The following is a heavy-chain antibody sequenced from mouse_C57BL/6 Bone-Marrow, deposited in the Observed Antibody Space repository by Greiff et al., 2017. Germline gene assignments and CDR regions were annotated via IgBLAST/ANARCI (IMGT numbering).Heavy chain of an antibody. CDR3: ARNGAADESDY. Sequence: QVQLQQSGAVLARPGASVKLSCKASGYTFTSYGIRWVKQRPGQGLEWIGAIYPRSGTTYYNEKFKGKATVTADKSSSTAYMELRSLTSEDVAVYCCARNGAADESDYWGQGTTLTVSS. CDR2: IYPRSGTT. V-gene: IGHV1-81*01. CDR1: GYTFTSYG. J-gene: IGHJ2*01.